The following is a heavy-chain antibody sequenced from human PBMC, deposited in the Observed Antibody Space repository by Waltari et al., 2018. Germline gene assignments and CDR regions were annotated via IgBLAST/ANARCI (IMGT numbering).Heavy chain of an antibody. V-gene: IGHV4-39*02. D-gene: IGHD2-15*01. J-gene: IGHJ3*02. Sequence: QLQLQESGPGLVKSSETLSLTCAVSGGSISRSAYYWVWLRQPPGKELEWIGSIYPSGDTYYHASLERRVRVSVDRSSNHFSMTLSSVTAADTAVYYCARRGDWLPLDAFDIWGQGTVVTVSS. CDR3: ARRGDWLPLDAFDI. CDR1: GGSISRSAYY. CDR2: IYPSGDT.